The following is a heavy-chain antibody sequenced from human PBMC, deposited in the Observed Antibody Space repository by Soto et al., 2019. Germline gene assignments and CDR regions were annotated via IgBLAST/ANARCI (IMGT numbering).Heavy chain of an antibody. Sequence: GGSLRLSCAASGFSLSTYSMNWVRQAPGKGLEWISYISSNSGSLYYVASVKGRFTISRDNVRNSLFLQMNSLRVEDTAVYYYARASTGGGGYYYMDVWGKGTTVTVSS. V-gene: IGHV3-48*01. D-gene: IGHD2-8*02. CDR1: GFSLSTYS. J-gene: IGHJ6*03. CDR3: ARASTGGGGYYYMDV. CDR2: ISSNSGSL.